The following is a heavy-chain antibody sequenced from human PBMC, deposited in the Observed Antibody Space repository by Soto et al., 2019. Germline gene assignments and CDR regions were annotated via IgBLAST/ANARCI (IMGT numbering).Heavy chain of an antibody. CDR1: GFTFSSYG. Sequence: QVQLVESGGGVVQPGRSLRLSCAASGFTFSSYGMHWVRQAPGKGLEWVAVISYDGSNKYYADSVKGRFTISRDNSKNTLYLQMNSLRAEDTAVYYCAKEGGDFWSGYYMKYFQHWGQGTLVTVSS. V-gene: IGHV3-30*18. D-gene: IGHD3-3*01. CDR2: ISYDGSNK. CDR3: AKEGGDFWSGYYMKYFQH. J-gene: IGHJ1*01.